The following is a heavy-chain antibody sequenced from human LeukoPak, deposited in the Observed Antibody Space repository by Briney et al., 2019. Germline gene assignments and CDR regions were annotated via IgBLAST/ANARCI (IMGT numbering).Heavy chain of an antibody. J-gene: IGHJ6*03. V-gene: IGHV1-2*02. Sequence: GASVKVSCKASGYTFTGYYMHWVRQAPGQGLEWMGWINPNSGGTNYAQKFQGRVTMTRDTSISTAYMELSRLRSDDTAVYYCARDLGGYSGYDYYYYMDVWGKGTTVTVSS. D-gene: IGHD5-12*01. CDR2: INPNSGGT. CDR3: ARDLGGYSGYDYYYYMDV. CDR1: GYTFTGYY.